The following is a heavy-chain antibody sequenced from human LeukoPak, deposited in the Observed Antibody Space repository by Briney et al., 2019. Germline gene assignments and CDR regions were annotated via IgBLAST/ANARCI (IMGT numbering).Heavy chain of an antibody. D-gene: IGHD4-23*01. J-gene: IGHJ4*02. Sequence: GGSLRLSCAASAFSFSSSWMSWVRQAPGKGLEWVANINLDGTDKRYVDSVKGRFTISRDNAKNSLYLQMNSLRAEDTAVYYCARNYGGNSGHWGQGTLVTVSS. CDR2: INLDGTDK. CDR1: AFSFSSSW. V-gene: IGHV3-7*05. CDR3: ARNYGGNSGH.